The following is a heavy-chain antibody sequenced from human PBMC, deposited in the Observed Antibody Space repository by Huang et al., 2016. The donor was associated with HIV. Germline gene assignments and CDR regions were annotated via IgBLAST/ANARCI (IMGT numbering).Heavy chain of an antibody. V-gene: IGHV3-21*01. J-gene: IGHJ4*02. CDR1: GFTFSSYS. CDR2: ISSSSSYI. Sequence: EVQLVESGGGLVKPGGSLRLSCAASGFTFSSYSMNWVRQAAGKGLEVVSSISSSSSYIYYADSVKGRFTISRDNAKNSLYLQMNSLRAEDTAVYYCARAVPTPNRFGVGGFDYWGQGTLVTVSS. D-gene: IGHD3-3*01. CDR3: ARAVPTPNRFGVGGFDY.